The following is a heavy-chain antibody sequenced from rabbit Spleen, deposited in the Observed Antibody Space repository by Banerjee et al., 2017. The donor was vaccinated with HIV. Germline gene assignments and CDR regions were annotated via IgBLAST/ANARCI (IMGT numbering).Heavy chain of an antibody. CDR2: IAGSSSGFT. CDR1: GLSFSDRDV. J-gene: IGHJ4*01. D-gene: IGHD5-1*01. V-gene: IGHV1S45*01. Sequence: QEQLEESGGGLVKPGGSLTLTCKASGLSFSDRDVMCWVRQAPGKGLEWISCIAGSSSGFTYSATWAKGRFTISKTSSTTVTLQMTSLTAADTATYFCARAGEGGDGYLNLWGPGTLVTVS. CDR3: ARAGEGGDGYLNL.